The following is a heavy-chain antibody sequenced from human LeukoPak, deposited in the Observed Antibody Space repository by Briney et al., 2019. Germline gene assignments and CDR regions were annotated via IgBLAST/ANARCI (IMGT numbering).Heavy chain of an antibody. CDR1: GFTFSNYA. J-gene: IGHJ5*02. V-gene: IGHV3-23*01. Sequence: GGSLRLSCAASGFTFSNYAMNWVRQAPGKGLEWVSGISGSGGSTYYADSVKGRFTISRDNSKNTLYLQMNSLRAEDTAVYYCAKPPSYCGSDCNVNWFDPWGQGTLVTVSS. D-gene: IGHD2-21*02. CDR3: AKPPSYCGSDCNVNWFDP. CDR2: ISGSGGST.